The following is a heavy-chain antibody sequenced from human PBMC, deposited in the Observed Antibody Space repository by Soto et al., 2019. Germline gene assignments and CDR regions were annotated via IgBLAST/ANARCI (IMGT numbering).Heavy chain of an antibody. D-gene: IGHD3-3*01. CDR3: AKEGIKNYDFWSGYTVGYFDD. V-gene: IGHV3-23*01. CDR2: ISGSGGST. Sequence: PGGSLGLSCAASGFTFSSYAMSWVRQAPGKGLEWVSAISGSGGSTYYADSVKGRFTISRDNSKNTLYLQMNSLRAEDTAVYYCAKEGIKNYDFWSGYTVGYFDDWGQGT. CDR1: GFTFSSYA. J-gene: IGHJ4*02.